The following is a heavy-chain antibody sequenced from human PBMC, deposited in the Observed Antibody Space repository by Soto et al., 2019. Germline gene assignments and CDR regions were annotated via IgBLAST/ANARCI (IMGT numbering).Heavy chain of an antibody. CDR1: GYTFTGYY. CDR2: INPNSVGT. Sequence: QVQLVQSGAEVKKPGASVKVSCKASGYTFTGYYMHWLRQAPGQGLEWMGWINPNSVGTNHAQKFKGWVTMTRDTSISTVYMELSRLRSDDTAVYYCARALHYGDYGTWFDPWGQGPLVTVSS. J-gene: IGHJ5*02. D-gene: IGHD4-17*01. V-gene: IGHV1-2*04. CDR3: ARALHYGDYGTWFDP.